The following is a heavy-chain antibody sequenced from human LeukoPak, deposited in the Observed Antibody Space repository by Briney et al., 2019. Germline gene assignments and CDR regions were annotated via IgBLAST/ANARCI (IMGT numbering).Heavy chain of an antibody. CDR2: ISSSSSYI. V-gene: IGHV3-21*01. J-gene: IGHJ4*02. CDR3: ARDWIQLSFDY. D-gene: IGHD5-18*01. Sequence: GGSLRLSCAASGFSFSGYSMTWVRQAPGKGLEWVSSISSSSSYIYYADSVKGRFTVSRDNAKNSLYLQMNSLRAEDTAVYYCARDWIQLSFDYWGQGTLVTVSS. CDR1: GFSFSGYS.